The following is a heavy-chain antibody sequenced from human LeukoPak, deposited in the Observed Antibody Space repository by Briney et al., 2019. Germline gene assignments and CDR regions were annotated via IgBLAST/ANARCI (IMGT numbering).Heavy chain of an antibody. Sequence: SSETLSLTCAVYGGSFSGYYWSWIRQPPGKGLEWIGEINHSGSTNYNPSLKSRVTISVDTSKNQFSLKLSSVTAADTAVYYCARLSYSSGWYNVWGQGTLVTVSS. CDR1: GGSFSGYY. CDR2: INHSGST. J-gene: IGHJ4*02. D-gene: IGHD6-19*01. V-gene: IGHV4-34*01. CDR3: ARLSYSSGWYNV.